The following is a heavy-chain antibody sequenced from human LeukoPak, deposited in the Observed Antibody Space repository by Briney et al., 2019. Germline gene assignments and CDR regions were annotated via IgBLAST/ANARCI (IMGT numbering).Heavy chain of an antibody. CDR3: AKDLKGIVVVIAGEDF. CDR1: GFTFSSYE. V-gene: IGHV3-48*03. Sequence: PGGSLRLSCAASGFTFSSYEMNWVRQAPGKGLEWVSFITSSGNTMYYADSVKGRFTISRDNAKNTLYLQLNSLRAEDTAVYYCAKDLKGIVVVIAGEDFWGQGTLVTVSS. CDR2: ITSSGNTM. J-gene: IGHJ4*02. D-gene: IGHD3-22*01.